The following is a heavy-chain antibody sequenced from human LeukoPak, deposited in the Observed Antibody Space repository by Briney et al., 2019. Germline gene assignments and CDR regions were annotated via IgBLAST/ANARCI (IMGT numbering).Heavy chain of an antibody. CDR2: IYYSGST. J-gene: IGHJ4*02. CDR1: GGSISSSSYY. V-gene: IGHV4-39*07. Sequence: SETLSLTCTVSGGSISSSSYYWGWIRQPPGKGLEWIGSIYYSGSTYYNPSLKSRVTISVDTSKNQLSLKLSSVTAADTAVYYCARDAGSIAAAGYFDYWGQGTLVTVSS. D-gene: IGHD6-13*01. CDR3: ARDAGSIAAAGYFDY.